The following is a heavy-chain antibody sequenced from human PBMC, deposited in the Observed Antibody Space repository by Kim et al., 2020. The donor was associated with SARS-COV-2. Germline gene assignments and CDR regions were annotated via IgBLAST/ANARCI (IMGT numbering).Heavy chain of an antibody. CDR3: ARDAFLEWLLLAPGWFDP. V-gene: IGHV4-39*07. CDR2: IYYSGST. CDR1: GGSISSSSYY. J-gene: IGHJ5*02. Sequence: SETLSLTCTVSGGSISSSSYYWGWIRQPPGKGLEWIGSIYYSGSTYYNPSLKSRVTISVDTSKNQFSLKLSSVTAADTAVYYCARDAFLEWLLLAPGWFDPWGQGTLVTVSS. D-gene: IGHD3-3*02.